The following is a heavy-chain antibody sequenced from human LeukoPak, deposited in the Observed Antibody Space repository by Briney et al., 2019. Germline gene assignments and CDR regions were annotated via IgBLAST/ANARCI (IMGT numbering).Heavy chain of an antibody. CDR3: AKDDTATHYYFDY. CDR2: IYSGGTT. Sequence: GGSLRLSCAASGFTVSSNYMSWVRQAPGKGLEWVSVIYSGGTTYYADSVKGRFTISRDNPKNTLYLQMNSLRAEDTAVYYCAKDDTATHYYFDYWGQGTLVTVSS. CDR1: GFTVSSNY. V-gene: IGHV3-66*01. D-gene: IGHD2-15*01. J-gene: IGHJ4*02.